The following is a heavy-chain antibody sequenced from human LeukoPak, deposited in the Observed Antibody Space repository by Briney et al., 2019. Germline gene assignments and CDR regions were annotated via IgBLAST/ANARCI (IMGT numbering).Heavy chain of an antibody. CDR2: ISGSGGTT. V-gene: IGHV3-23*01. J-gene: IGHJ4*02. D-gene: IGHD3-22*01. CDR3: AKNRIVAFFDN. Sequence: PGGSLRLSCAASGFTFSSYAMSWVRQAPGKGLEWVSSISGSGGTTYYADSVKGRVTISRDNSKNTLYLQMNSLRADDTAIYYCAKNRIVAFFDNWGQGTLVTVSS. CDR1: GFTFSSYA.